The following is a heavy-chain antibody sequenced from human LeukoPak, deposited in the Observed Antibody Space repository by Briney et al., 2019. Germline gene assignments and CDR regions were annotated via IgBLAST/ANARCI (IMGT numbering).Heavy chain of an antibody. Sequence: PGGSLRLSCAASGSAFSFYAMSWLRQPPGKGLEWVSTINANSGTTSYAASVRGRFTISRDNSKNTLYLQVNTLRADDTATYYCAKPVSGGLAVTADWFHPWGQGTLVVVSS. CDR2: INANSGTT. V-gene: IGHV3-23*01. CDR1: GSAFSFYA. CDR3: AKPVSGGLAVTADWFHP. D-gene: IGHD6-19*01. J-gene: IGHJ5*01.